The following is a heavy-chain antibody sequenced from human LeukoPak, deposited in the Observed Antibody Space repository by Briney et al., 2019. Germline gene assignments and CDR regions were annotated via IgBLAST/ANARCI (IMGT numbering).Heavy chain of an antibody. CDR3: ARDSYGDANFDS. CDR2: ISSSSSTI. V-gene: IGHV3-48*01. Sequence: QAGGSLRLSCAASGFTFSSYSMNWVRQAPGKGLEWVSYISSSSSTIYYADSVKGRFTISRDISKNAVYLQMNSLRAEDTAVYYCARDSYGDANFDSWGQGTLVTVSS. J-gene: IGHJ4*02. CDR1: GFTFSSYS. D-gene: IGHD4-17*01.